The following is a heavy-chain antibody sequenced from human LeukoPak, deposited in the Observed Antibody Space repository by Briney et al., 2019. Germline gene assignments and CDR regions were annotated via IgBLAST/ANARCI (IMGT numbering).Heavy chain of an antibody. CDR3: TTTYNYDSSGSIVDY. CDR2: IKSKTDGGTT. CDR1: GFTFRNAW. V-gene: IGHV3-15*01. J-gene: IGHJ4*02. Sequence: PGGSLRLSCAASGFTFRNAWMTWVRQAPGKGLEWVGRIKSKTDGGTTGYAAPVKVRFTISRDDSKNTLYLQMNSLKTEDTALYYCTTTYNYDSSGSIVDYWGQGTLVTVSS. D-gene: IGHD3-22*01.